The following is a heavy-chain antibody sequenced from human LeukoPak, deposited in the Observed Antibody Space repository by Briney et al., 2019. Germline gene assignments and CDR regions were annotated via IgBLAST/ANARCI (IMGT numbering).Heavy chain of an antibody. J-gene: IGHJ3*01. CDR2: INSDGTST. D-gene: IGHD4-23*01. CDR1: GFTFSNYW. CDR3: VTLTTAVSEHASDL. Sequence: GGSLRLSCAASGFTFSNYWVHWVRQAAGKGLLWVSRINSDGTSTSHADFVEGRFSISRDNAKNTVSLQMNSLRAEDTALYYCVTLTTAVSEHASDLWGQGTMVTVSS. V-gene: IGHV3-74*01.